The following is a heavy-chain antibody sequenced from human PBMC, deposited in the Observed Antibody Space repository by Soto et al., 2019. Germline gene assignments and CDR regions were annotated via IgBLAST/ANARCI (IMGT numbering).Heavy chain of an antibody. J-gene: IGHJ4*02. Sequence: ASVKVSCKASGYKFINHYMHWARHVPGVGLEWMGIINPNGGGTDYSQKFQGRVTMTRDTSANTVHMELSSLRSEDTGVYFCARDSPASTRSYSFDNWGQGTLVTVSS. V-gene: IGHV1-46*01. CDR1: GYKFINHY. D-gene: IGHD2-2*01. CDR3: ARDSPASTRSYSFDN. CDR2: INPNGGGT.